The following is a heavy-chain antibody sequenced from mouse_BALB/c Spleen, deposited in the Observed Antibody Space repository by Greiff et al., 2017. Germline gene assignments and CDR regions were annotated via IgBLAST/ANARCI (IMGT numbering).Heavy chain of an antibody. CDR1: GFTFSSFG. J-gene: IGHJ4*01. CDR2: ISSGSSTI. V-gene: IGHV5-17*02. Sequence: EVKLQESGGGLVQPGGSRKLSCAASGFTFSSFGMHWVRQAPEKGLEWVAYISSGSSTIYYADTVKGRFTISRDNPKNTLFLQMTSLRSEDTAMYYGARDDTSGYAMDYWGQGTSVTVSS. CDR3: ARDDTSGYAMDY. D-gene: IGHD2-3*01.